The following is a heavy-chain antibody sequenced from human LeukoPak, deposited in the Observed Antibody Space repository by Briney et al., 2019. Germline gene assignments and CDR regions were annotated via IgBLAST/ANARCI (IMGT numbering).Heavy chain of an antibody. CDR2: INPNSGGT. J-gene: IGHJ4*02. V-gene: IGHV1-2*02. CDR3: ARVKAYCTSISCFDY. Sequence: GASVTVSCKASGYTFTGYYMHWVRQAPGQGLEWMGWINPNSGGTNYAQKFQGRVTMTRDTSISTAYMELSRLRSDDTAVYYCARVKAYCTSISCFDYWGQGTLVTVSS. CDR1: GYTFTGYY. D-gene: IGHD2-2*01.